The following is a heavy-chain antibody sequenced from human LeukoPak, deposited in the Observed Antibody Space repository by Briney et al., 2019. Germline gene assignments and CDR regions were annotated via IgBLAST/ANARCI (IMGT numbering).Heavy chain of an antibody. D-gene: IGHD6-13*01. CDR2: IKSKTDGGTT. J-gene: IGHJ4*02. CDR3: TTDPSGSSWYEGGYYFDY. CDR1: GFTFSNAW. V-gene: IGHV3-15*01. Sequence: GSLRLSCAASGFTFSNAWMSWVRQAPGKGLEWVGRIKSKTDGGTTDYAAPVKGRFTISRDDSKNTLYLQMNSLKTEDTAVCYCTTDPSGSSWYEGGYYFDYWGQGTLVTVSS.